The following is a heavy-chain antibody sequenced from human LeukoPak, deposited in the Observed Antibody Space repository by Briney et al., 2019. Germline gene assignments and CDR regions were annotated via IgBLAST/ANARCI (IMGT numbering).Heavy chain of an antibody. Sequence: SVKVSCKASRGTFSSYAISWVRQAPGQGLEWMGGIIPIFGTANYAQKFQGRVTITAEESTSTAYMALSSLRSEDTAVYYCASSGYCSGGSCYSLDYWGQGTLVTVSS. CDR3: ASSGYCSGGSCYSLDY. D-gene: IGHD2-15*01. CDR1: RGTFSSYA. J-gene: IGHJ4*02. V-gene: IGHV1-69*13. CDR2: IIPIFGTA.